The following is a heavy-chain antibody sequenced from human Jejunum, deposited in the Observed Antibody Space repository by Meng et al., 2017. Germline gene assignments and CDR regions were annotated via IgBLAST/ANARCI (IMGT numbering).Heavy chain of an antibody. CDR3: ARKASGYSYSTN. J-gene: IGHJ4*02. D-gene: IGHD3-22*01. CDR1: GYSFTTFG. V-gene: IGHV7-4-1*02. CDR2: INTNTQEP. Sequence: ASVKVSCKASGYSFTTFGINWVRQAPGQGLEWLGWINTNTQEPTYAQGFTGRYAFSLDTSVSTAYLQISSLESEDTAVYYCARKASGYSYSTNWGQGTRVTVSS.